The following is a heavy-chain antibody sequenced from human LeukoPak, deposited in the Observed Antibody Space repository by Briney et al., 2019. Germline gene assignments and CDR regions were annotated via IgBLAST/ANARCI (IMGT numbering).Heavy chain of an antibody. CDR3: ARRGLSDFYYSYMDV. J-gene: IGHJ6*03. D-gene: IGHD3-16*01. CDR2: INAYNGNT. CDR1: GYTFTSYG. V-gene: IGHV1-18*01. Sequence: ASVKVSCKASGYTFTSYGITWVRQAPGQGLEWMGWINAYNGNTNYAQKLQGRVTMTTDTSMSTAYMELRSLRSDDTAVYYCARRGLSDFYYSYMDVWGKGTTVTVSS.